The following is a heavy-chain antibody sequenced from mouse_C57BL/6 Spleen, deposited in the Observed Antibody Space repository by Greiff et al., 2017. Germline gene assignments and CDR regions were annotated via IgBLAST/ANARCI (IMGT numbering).Heavy chain of an antibody. CDR3: ARRYGDVYAMDY. V-gene: IGHV1-12*01. CDR2: IYPGNGDA. J-gene: IGHJ4*01. Sequence: LQQSGAELVRPGASVKMSCKASGYTFTSYNMHWVKQTPRQGLEWIGAIYPGNGDASYNQKFKGKATLTVDKSSSTAYMQLRSLTSEDSAVYVCARRYGDVYAMDYWGQGTSVTVSS. CDR1: GYTFTSYN. D-gene: IGHD2-13*01.